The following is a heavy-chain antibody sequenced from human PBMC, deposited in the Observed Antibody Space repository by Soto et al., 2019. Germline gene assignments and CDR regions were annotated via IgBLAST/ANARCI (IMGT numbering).Heavy chain of an antibody. J-gene: IGHJ4*02. Sequence: EVQLLESGGGSVQPGGSLMLSCAASGFTFDSYSLSWVRQAPEKGLEWVSGISGTGQTTHYGDSVKGRFIISRDNFRNTLYLQMNSLRAEDTAVYFCAKSRGDSWNTYFFDYWGRGALVTVSS. CDR1: GFTFDSYS. D-gene: IGHD2-21*01. CDR2: ISGTGQTT. CDR3: AKSRGDSWNTYFFDY. V-gene: IGHV3-23*01.